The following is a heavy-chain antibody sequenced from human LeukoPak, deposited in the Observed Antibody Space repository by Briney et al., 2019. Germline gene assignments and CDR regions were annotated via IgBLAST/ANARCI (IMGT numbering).Heavy chain of an antibody. CDR2: ITGDAGRT. Sequence: GGSLRLSCAASGFIFSNHGMNWVRQAPGKGLEWVSGITGDAGRTYYADSVKGRFTISRDNSKNTLYLQMNSLGAEDTAIYYCAKDRAWGAFAYWGQGTLVTVSS. V-gene: IGHV3-23*01. CDR3: AKDRAWGAFAY. J-gene: IGHJ4*02. D-gene: IGHD1-26*01. CDR1: GFIFSNHG.